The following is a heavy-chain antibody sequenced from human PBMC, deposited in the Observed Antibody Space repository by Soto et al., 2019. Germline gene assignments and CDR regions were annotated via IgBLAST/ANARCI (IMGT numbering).Heavy chain of an antibody. CDR1: GGNFASYA. D-gene: IGHD3-9*01. J-gene: IGHJ6*02. Sequence: QVQLVQSGAEVKKPGSSVKVSCKASGGNFASYAIFWVRQAPGQGLEWMGGIIPIFGTATYAQKFQGRVTIKADKPTNTAYMEMNSLRFEDTAVYYWARSEGGYFYGMDVWGQGTTVNVSS. CDR2: IIPIFGTA. V-gene: IGHV1-69*06. CDR3: ARSEGGYFYGMDV.